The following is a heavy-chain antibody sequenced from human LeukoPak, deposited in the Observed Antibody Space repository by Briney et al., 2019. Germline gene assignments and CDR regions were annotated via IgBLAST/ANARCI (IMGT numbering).Heavy chain of an antibody. V-gene: IGHV3-15*01. Sequence: VGSLRLSCAASGFTFNTAWMSWVRQAPGKGLEWVGHIKGEPDGGTTHYAAPVKGRFFISRDDSKNTLYLYMNSLKSDDTAVYYCTTDRGITIRPLFDYWGQGTLVTVSS. D-gene: IGHD3-10*01. CDR1: GFTFNTAW. J-gene: IGHJ4*02. CDR3: TTDRGITIRPLFDY. CDR2: IKGEPDGGTT.